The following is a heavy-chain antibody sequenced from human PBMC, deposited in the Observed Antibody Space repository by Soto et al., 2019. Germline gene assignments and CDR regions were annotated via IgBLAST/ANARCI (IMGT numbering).Heavy chain of an antibody. CDR1: GGSISSDS. J-gene: IGHJ6*03. CDR2: IYDDGSS. V-gene: IGHV4-59*08. Sequence: QVQLQESGPGLVRPSETLSLTCTVSGGSISSDSWTWIRQPPGKAMEWIGYIYDDGSSYYSPSLEPRFAFSVATSKNQCSLRLTSVTAADTAMYYCARVRTSLDLYYYYMDVWGRGTTITFYS. CDR3: ARVRTSLDLYYYYMDV. D-gene: IGHD2-2*01.